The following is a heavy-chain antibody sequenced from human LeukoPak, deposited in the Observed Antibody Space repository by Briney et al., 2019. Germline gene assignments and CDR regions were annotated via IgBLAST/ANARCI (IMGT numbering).Heavy chain of an antibody. D-gene: IGHD3-22*01. CDR1: GFRFDTHD. J-gene: IGHJ4*02. CDR3: ARDSRKGGYYSEF. CDR2: ISKTSTYI. V-gene: IGHV3-21*01. Sequence: GGSLRLSCAATGFRFDTHDLNWVRQAPGKGLECVAHISKTSTYIHYADSVKGRFTISRDNAKNLVHLQMNSLRADDTAVYFCARDSRKGGYYSEFWGQGTVVTVSS.